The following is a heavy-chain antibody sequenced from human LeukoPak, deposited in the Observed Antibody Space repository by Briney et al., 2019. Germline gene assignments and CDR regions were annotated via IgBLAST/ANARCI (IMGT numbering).Heavy chain of an antibody. J-gene: IGHJ4*02. D-gene: IGHD2-21*02. CDR1: GFTFSDYY. V-gene: IGHV3-11*04. Sequence: GGSLRLSCAASGFTFSDYYMSWIRQAPGKGLECVSYVSGSSSPIYYADSVKGRFTISRDNAKNSLFLQMNSLRAEDTAVYYCARVYCGGDCYFGTVGYWGQGTLVTVSS. CDR3: ARVYCGGDCYFGTVGY. CDR2: VSGSSSPI.